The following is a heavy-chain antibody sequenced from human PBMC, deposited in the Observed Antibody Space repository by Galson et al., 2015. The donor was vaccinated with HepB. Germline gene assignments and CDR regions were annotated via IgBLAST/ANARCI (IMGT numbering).Heavy chain of an antibody. CDR3: AREGAYYDFWSADYGMDV. D-gene: IGHD3-3*01. J-gene: IGHJ6*02. CDR1: GFTVSSNY. CDR2: IYSGGST. V-gene: IGHV3-53*01. Sequence: SLRLSCAASGFTVSSNYMSWVRQAPGKGLEWVSVIYSGGSTYYADSVKGRFTISRDNSKNTLYLQMNSLRAEDTAVYYCAREGAYYDFWSADYGMDVWGQGTTVTVSS.